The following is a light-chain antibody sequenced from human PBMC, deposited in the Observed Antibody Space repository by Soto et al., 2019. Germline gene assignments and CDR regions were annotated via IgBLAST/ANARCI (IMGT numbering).Light chain of an antibody. Sequence: QPVLTQSPSASASLGASVKLTCTLSSGHNSYAIAWHQQQPEKGPRYLMKLNSDGSHSKGDGIPDRFSGSSSGAERYLTISSLQSEDEADYYCHTWSTDIRVFGGGTKVTVL. CDR2: LNSDGSH. V-gene: IGLV4-69*01. CDR3: HTWSTDIRV. J-gene: IGLJ3*02. CDR1: SGHNSYA.